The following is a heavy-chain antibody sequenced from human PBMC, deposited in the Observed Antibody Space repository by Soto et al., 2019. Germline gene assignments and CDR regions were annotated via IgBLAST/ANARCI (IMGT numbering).Heavy chain of an antibody. Sequence: QVQLVQSGAEVKKPGSSVKVSCKAPGGTFSTYAISWVRQAPGQGLEWMGGVIPIFGTPKYAQKFQGRVTITADESTSTGYMELRSLRSEDTAEHYCARSQGGSSSLDIYYYYYYGMDVWGQGTTVTVSS. CDR3: ARSQGGSSSLDIYYYYYYGMDV. D-gene: IGHD2-15*01. J-gene: IGHJ6*02. V-gene: IGHV1-69*01. CDR2: VIPIFGTP. CDR1: GGTFSTYA.